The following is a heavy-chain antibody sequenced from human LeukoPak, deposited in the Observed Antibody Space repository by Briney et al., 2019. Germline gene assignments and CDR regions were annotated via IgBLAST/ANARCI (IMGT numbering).Heavy chain of an antibody. CDR3: ARFRGIAAAGTGPAFDI. Sequence: SETLTLTGTVSGGSISSYYWSWIRQPPGKGLEWIGYIYYSGSTNYNPSLKSRVAISVDTSKNQFSLKLSSVTAADTAVYYCARFRGIAAAGTGPAFDIWGQGTMVTVSS. V-gene: IGHV4-59*01. CDR1: GGSISSYY. CDR2: IYYSGST. D-gene: IGHD6-13*01. J-gene: IGHJ3*02.